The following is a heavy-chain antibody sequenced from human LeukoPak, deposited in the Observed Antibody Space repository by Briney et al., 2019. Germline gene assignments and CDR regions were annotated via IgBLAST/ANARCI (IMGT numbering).Heavy chain of an antibody. CDR1: GYTFTSYS. Sequence: GASVKVSCKASGYTFTSYSISWVRQAPGQGLEWMGWISAYNGSTNYAQKLQGRVTMTTDTSTSTAYMELRSLRSDDTAVYYCAREEIVVPAASGDYWGQGTLVTVSS. D-gene: IGHD2-2*01. J-gene: IGHJ4*02. V-gene: IGHV1-18*01. CDR2: ISAYNGST. CDR3: AREEIVVPAASGDY.